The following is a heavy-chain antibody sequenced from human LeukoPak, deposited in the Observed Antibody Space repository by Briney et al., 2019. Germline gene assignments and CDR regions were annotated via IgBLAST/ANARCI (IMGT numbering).Heavy chain of an antibody. J-gene: IGHJ4*02. CDR1: GYTFTSYY. CDR2: INTNTGNP. CDR3: ARDPYDYVWGTYRYPDY. Sequence: ASVKVSCKASGYTFTSYYMHWVRQAPGQGLEWMGWINTNTGNPTYAQGFTGRFVFSLDTSVNTAYLQISSLKAEDTAVYYCARDPYDYVWGTYRYPDYWGQGTLVTVSS. V-gene: IGHV7-4-1*02. D-gene: IGHD3-16*02.